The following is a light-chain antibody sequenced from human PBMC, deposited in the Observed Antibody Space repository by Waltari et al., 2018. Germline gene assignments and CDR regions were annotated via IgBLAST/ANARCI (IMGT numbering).Light chain of an antibody. CDR2: GAS. CDR3: QHYLRVPGT. Sequence: EIVLTQSPCTLSLSPGESANVPCRASQRVSRALAWYQQKPGQAPRILISGASARATGIPDRFRGSGSGTDFSRTISRLGPDDFAVYYCQHYLRVPGTFGQGTTVEI. J-gene: IGKJ1*01. CDR1: QRVSRA. V-gene: IGKV3-20*01.